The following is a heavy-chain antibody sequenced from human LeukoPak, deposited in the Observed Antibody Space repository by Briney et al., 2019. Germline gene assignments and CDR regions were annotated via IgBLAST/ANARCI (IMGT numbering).Heavy chain of an antibody. CDR2: INHSGST. CDR3: ARVRKPHAFDI. J-gene: IGHJ3*02. CDR1: GGSISSYY. Sequence: SETLSLTCTVSGGSISSYYWSWIRQPPGKGLEWIGEINHSGSTNYNPSLKSRVTISVDTSKNQLSLKLSSVTAADTAVYYCARVRKPHAFDIWGQGTMVTVSS. V-gene: IGHV4-34*01.